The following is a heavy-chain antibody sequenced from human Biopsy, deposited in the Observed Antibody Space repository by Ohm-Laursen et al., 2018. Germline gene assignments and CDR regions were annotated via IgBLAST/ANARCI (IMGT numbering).Heavy chain of an antibody. V-gene: IGHV1-24*01. J-gene: IGHJ4*02. CDR1: GYSVTELS. D-gene: IGHD1-1*01. CDR2: FAPEIGRI. CDR3: AADINVWNVNY. Sequence: ASVKASCKVSGYSVTELSMHWVRQAPGQGLEWMGGFAPEIGRIVYSQKFQGRVTMTEDTSTNTAYMEVWRLRSDDTAVYYCAADINVWNVNYWGQGTQVIVSS.